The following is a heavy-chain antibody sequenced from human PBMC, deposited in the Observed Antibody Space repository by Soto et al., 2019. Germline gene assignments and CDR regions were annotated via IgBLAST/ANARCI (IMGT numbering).Heavy chain of an antibody. D-gene: IGHD1-26*01. CDR2: ISASGGAT. J-gene: IGHJ4*02. V-gene: IGHV3-23*01. Sequence: EVELLESGGGLVQPGGSLRLSCVASRFTFTSYAMSWVRQAPGKGLEWVAAISASGGATIHADSVKGRLTIARDNAKNTLYLQMNSLRAEDTAVYYCAKDVEGGSRFGGAFDYWGQGTQVTVSS. CDR3: AKDVEGGSRFGGAFDY. CDR1: RFTFTSYA.